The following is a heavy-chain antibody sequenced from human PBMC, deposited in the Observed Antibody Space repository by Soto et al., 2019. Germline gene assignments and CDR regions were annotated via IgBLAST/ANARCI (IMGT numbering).Heavy chain of an antibody. CDR1: GFTFSSYA. D-gene: IGHD7-27*01. J-gene: IGHJ6*02. CDR2: ISGSGGST. Sequence: EVQLLESGGGLVQPGGSLRLSCAASGFTFSSYAMSWVRRAPGKGLEWVSAISGSGGSTYYADSVKGRFTISRDNSKNTLYLQMNSLRAEDTAVYYCAKDLTPWDYYYYYGMDVWGQGTTVTVSS. CDR3: AKDLTPWDYYYYYGMDV. V-gene: IGHV3-23*01.